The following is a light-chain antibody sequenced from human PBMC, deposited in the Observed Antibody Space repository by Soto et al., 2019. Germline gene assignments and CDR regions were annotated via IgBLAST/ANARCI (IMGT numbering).Light chain of an antibody. Sequence: EIVLTQSPGTLSLSPGERATVSCRASQSVSSSYLAWYQQKPGQAPRLLIYGASSRATGIPDRFSGSGSGTDFTLTISRPVPEDFAVYYCQQYGSSLFTFGPGTKVDIK. CDR2: GAS. J-gene: IGKJ3*01. CDR3: QQYGSSLFT. V-gene: IGKV3-20*01. CDR1: QSVSSSY.